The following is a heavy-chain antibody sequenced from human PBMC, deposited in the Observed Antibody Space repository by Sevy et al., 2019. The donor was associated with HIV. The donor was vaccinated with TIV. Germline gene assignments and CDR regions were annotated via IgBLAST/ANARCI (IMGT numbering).Heavy chain of an antibody. V-gene: IGHV3-74*01. Sequence: GGSLRLSCAASGFTFSSYWMHWVRQAPGKGLVWVSRINSDGSSTSYADSVKGRFTISRDNAKNTLYLQMNSLRAEDTAVYYCARGGDCSSTSCYYYYYGMDVWGQGTTVTVSS. CDR2: INSDGSST. CDR3: ARGGDCSSTSCYYYYYGMDV. D-gene: IGHD2-2*01. CDR1: GFTFSSYW. J-gene: IGHJ6*02.